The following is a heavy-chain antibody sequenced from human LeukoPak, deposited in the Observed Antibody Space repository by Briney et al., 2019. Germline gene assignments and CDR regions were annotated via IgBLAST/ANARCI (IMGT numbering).Heavy chain of an antibody. J-gene: IGHJ4*02. CDR3: ARAYTSWSFDY. V-gene: IGHV4-59*01. CDR1: GVSITTYY. Sequence: PSETLSLTCTVSGVSITTYYWSWIRQPPGKGLEWIGFIYYSGNTNYNPSLKSRVTISVDTSKSQFSLKLSSVTAADTAVYYCARAYTSWSFDYWGQGTLVTVSS. D-gene: IGHD2-2*02. CDR2: IYYSGNT.